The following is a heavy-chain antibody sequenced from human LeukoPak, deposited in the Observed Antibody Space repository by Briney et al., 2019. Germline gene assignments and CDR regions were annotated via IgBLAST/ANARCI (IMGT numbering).Heavy chain of an antibody. V-gene: IGHV3-7*05. Sequence: GGSLRLSCAASGFTFSSYWMSWVRQAPGKGLEWVANIKQDGSEKYYVDSVKGRFTISRDNAKNSLYLQMNSLRAEDTAVYYCAKSPYGAGDIFDFWGQGTLVTVSS. D-gene: IGHD2-15*01. CDR2: IKQDGSEK. CDR3: AKSPYGAGDIFDF. CDR1: GFTFSSYW. J-gene: IGHJ4*02.